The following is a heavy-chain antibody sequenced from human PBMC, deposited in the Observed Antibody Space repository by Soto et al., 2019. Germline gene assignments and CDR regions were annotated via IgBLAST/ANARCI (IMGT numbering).Heavy chain of an antibody. CDR2: TYYRSTWSN. Sequence: QVQLQQSGPGLVKPSQTLSLTCAISGDSVSSNSAAWTWIRQSPSRGLEWLGRTYYRSTWSNDYALSVKSRIALNPDASNNQFSLHLNSVTPEDTAVYYCARQIAATGTSGTFDYWGQGTLVTVSS. CDR3: ARQIAATGTSGTFDY. V-gene: IGHV6-1*01. CDR1: GDSVSSNSAA. J-gene: IGHJ4*02. D-gene: IGHD6-13*01.